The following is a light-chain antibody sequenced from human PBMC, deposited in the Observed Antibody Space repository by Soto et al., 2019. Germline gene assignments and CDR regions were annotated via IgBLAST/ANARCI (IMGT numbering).Light chain of an antibody. CDR3: QQYGSS. CDR2: GAS. Sequence: EIVLTQSPGTLFLTPGERATLSCRASQSVSSSYLAWYQQKPGQAPSLLIYGASSRATGIPDRFSGSGSGTDFTLTISRLEPEDFAVYYCQQYGSSFGQGTKVEIK. J-gene: IGKJ1*01. V-gene: IGKV3-20*01. CDR1: QSVSSSY.